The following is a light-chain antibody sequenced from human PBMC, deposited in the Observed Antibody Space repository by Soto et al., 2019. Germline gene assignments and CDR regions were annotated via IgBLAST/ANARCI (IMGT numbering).Light chain of an antibody. V-gene: IGKV3-11*01. CDR3: QQRSNWPRT. Sequence: EIVLTQSPATLSLSPGERVTLSCRASQSVSSYLAWYQHKPGQAPRLLIYDASNRATGIPARFSGSGSGTEFTLTISSLEPEDFAVYYCQQRSNWPRTFGGGNKVEIK. CDR2: DAS. J-gene: IGKJ4*01. CDR1: QSVSSY.